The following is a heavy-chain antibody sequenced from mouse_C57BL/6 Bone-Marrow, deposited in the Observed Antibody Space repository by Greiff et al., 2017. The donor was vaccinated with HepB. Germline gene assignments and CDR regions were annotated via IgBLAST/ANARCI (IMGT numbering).Heavy chain of an antibody. CDR1: GYTFTDYN. J-gene: IGHJ2*01. CDR3: ARLDYYGSSSYYFDY. V-gene: IGHV1-18*01. CDR2: INPNNGGT. D-gene: IGHD1-1*01. Sequence: VQLQQSGPELVKPGASVKIPCKASGYTFTDYNMDWVKQSHGKSLEWIGDINPNNGGTIYNQKFKGKATLTVDKSSSTAYMELRSLTSEDTAVYYCARLDYYGSSSYYFDYWGQGTTLTVSS.